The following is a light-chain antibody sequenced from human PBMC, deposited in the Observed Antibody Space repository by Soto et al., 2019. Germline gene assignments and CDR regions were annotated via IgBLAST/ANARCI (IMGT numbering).Light chain of an antibody. CDR3: CSYAGSGTYV. CDR2: EGS. CDR1: SNDIGTYNL. J-gene: IGLJ1*01. Sequence: QSALTQPASVSGSPGQSITISCTGTSNDIGTYNLVSWYQQHPDKAPKLMIYEGSERPSGVSNRFSGSKSGNTASLTISGLRGEDEADYYCCSYAGSGTYVFGTGTKLTVL. V-gene: IGLV2-23*01.